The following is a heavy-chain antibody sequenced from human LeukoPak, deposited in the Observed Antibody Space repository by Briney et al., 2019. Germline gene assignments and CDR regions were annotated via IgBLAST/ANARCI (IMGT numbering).Heavy chain of an antibody. D-gene: IGHD2-2*01. J-gene: IGHJ6*04. CDR2: INHSGST. Sequence: PSETLSLTCAVYGGSFSGYYWSWIRQPPGKGLEWIGEINHSGSTNYNPALKNRVIISVDTSKNQFSLNLSSVTAADTAVYYCARAPLRDIVVVPAARAGMDVWGKGTTVTVSS. CDR1: GGSFSGYY. CDR3: ARAPLRDIVVVPAARAGMDV. V-gene: IGHV4-34*01.